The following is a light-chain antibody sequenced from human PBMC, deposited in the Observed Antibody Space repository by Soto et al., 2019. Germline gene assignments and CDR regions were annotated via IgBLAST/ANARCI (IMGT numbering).Light chain of an antibody. Sequence: QPAPVSGSPGQSITISCTGTSGDIGSYNRVSWYQQHPGKAPKLIIYEVTDRPSGVSNRFSGSKSGNTASLTISGLQAEDEAEYYCSSYTNINTRACVFGTGTKLTVL. CDR2: EVT. V-gene: IGLV2-14*01. J-gene: IGLJ1*01. CDR1: SGDIGSYNR. CDR3: SSYTNINTRACV.